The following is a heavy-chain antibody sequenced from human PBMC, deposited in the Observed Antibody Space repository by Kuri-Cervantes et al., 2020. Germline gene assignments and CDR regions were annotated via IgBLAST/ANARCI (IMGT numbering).Heavy chain of an antibody. V-gene: IGHV4-59*13. CDR3: AHSADYYGSGSYPGNWFDP. CDR2: IYYSGST. CDR1: GGSISSYY. J-gene: IGHJ5*02. Sequence: SETLSLTCTVSGGSISSYYWSWIRQPPGKGLEWIGYIYYSGSTNYNPSLKSRVTISVDTSKNQFSLKLSSVTAADTAVYYCAHSADYYGSGSYPGNWFDPWGQGTLVTVSS. D-gene: IGHD3-10*01.